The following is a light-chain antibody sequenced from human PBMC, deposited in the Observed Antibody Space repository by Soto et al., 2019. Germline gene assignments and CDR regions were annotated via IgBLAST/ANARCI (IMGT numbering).Light chain of an antibody. Sequence: QSVLTQPPSVSEAPRQRVTISCSGSRSNIGNNGVNWYQQLPGKAPKLLIYYDDLLPSGVSDRFSGSKSGTSASLAISGLQSEDEADYYCAAWDGKLNAWVFGGGTKLTVL. CDR1: RSNIGNNG. CDR3: AAWDGKLNAWV. CDR2: YDD. V-gene: IGLV1-36*01. J-gene: IGLJ3*02.